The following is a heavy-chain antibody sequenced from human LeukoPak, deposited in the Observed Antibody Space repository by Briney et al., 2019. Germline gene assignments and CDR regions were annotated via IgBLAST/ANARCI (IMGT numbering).Heavy chain of an antibody. CDR1: GYTFTSYG. CDR3: ARVGIAVAGTGSWFDP. D-gene: IGHD6-19*01. Sequence: ASVKVSCKASGYTFTSYGISWVRQAPGQGLEWMGWISAYNGNTNYAQKLQGRVTMTTDTSTSTAHMELRSLRSDDTAVYYCARVGIAVAGTGSWFDPWGQGTLVTVSS. CDR2: ISAYNGNT. V-gene: IGHV1-18*01. J-gene: IGHJ5*02.